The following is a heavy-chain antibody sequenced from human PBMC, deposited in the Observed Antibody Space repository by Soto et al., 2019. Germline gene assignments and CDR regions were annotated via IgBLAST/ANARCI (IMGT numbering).Heavy chain of an antibody. V-gene: IGHV1-2*02. CDR2: ISPNSGDT. J-gene: IGHJ4*02. D-gene: IGHD5-18*01. Sequence: ASVKVSCKSSGYAFTGYYIHWVQQAPGQGLEWMGWISPNSGDTNYAQKFQGRVTMTRDTSFSTAYMELSSLRSDDTAVYYCATRYSYVHFWGQGTLVTVSS. CDR3: ATRYSYVHF. CDR1: GYAFTGYY.